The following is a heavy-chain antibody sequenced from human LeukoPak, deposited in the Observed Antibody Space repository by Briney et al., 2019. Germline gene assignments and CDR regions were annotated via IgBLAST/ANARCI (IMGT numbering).Heavy chain of an antibody. V-gene: IGHV1-18*04. D-gene: IGHD3-10*01. J-gene: IGHJ3*02. CDR2: ISAYNGNT. Sequence: ASVKVSCKASGYTFTSYYMHWVRQAPGQGLEWMGWISAYNGNTNYAQKLQGRVTMTTDTSTSTAYMELRSLRPDDTAVYYYARDWLTMVTDAFLDIWGQGTMVTVSS. CDR1: GYTFTSYY. CDR3: ARDWLTMVTDAFLDI.